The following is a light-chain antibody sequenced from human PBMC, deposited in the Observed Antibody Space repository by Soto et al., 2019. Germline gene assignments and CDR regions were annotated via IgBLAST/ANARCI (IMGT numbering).Light chain of an antibody. Sequence: SSELTQPPSVSVSPGQTASITCSGDKLGDKYACWYQQKPGQSPVLVIYQDSKRPSGIPERFSGSNSGNTATLTISGTQAMDEADYYCQAWDSSTDHVVFGGGTKVTV. CDR2: QDS. CDR3: QAWDSSTDHVV. J-gene: IGLJ2*01. V-gene: IGLV3-1*01. CDR1: KLGDKY.